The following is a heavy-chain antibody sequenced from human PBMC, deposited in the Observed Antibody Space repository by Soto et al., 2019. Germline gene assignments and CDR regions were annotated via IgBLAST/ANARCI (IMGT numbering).Heavy chain of an antibody. V-gene: IGHV3-30*18. D-gene: IGHD5-18*01. Sequence: QVQLVESGGGVVQPGRSLRLSCAASGFTFSSYGMHWVRQAPGKGLEWVAVISYDGSNKYYADSVKGRFTISRDNSKNTLYLQMYSLRAEDTAVYYCANEQHYWGQGTLVTVSS. J-gene: IGHJ4*02. CDR1: GFTFSSYG. CDR2: ISYDGSNK. CDR3: ANEQHY.